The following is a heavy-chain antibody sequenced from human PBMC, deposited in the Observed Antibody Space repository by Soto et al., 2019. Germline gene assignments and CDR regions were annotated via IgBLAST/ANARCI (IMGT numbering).Heavy chain of an antibody. V-gene: IGHV3-33*01. CDR1: GFTFISYG. D-gene: IGHD2-21*02. CDR3: ARDPPYCGGDCYSRYFQH. J-gene: IGHJ1*01. Sequence: GGSLRLSCASSGFTFISYGMHWVRQAPGKGLEWVAVIWYDGSNKYYADSVKGRFTISRDNSKNTLYLQMNSLRAEDTAVYYCARDPPYCGGDCYSRYFQHWGQGTLVTVSS. CDR2: IWYDGSNK.